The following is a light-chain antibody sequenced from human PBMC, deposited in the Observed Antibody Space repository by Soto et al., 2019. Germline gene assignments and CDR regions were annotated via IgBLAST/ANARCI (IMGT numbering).Light chain of an antibody. CDR1: QGFSNY. V-gene: IGKV1-27*01. CDR3: QKYNDGPFT. J-gene: IGKJ3*01. Sequence: DIQMTQSPSSLSASVGDRVTITCRASQGFSNYLAWYQQKPGKVPMLLIYATSTLQSGVPSRFSGSGSGTDFTLATSSLQPEDVANYYGQKYNDGPFTFGPGTKVDIK. CDR2: ATS.